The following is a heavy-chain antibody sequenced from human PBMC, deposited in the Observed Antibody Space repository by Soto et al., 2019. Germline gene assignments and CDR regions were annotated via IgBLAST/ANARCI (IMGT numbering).Heavy chain of an antibody. Sequence: SETLSLTCAVFGGSISNSNWWTWVRQPPRKGLDWIGEIFHSGSTNYNSSLMGRVTISVDKANNQFSLKLSSVTAADTAVYYCAHRPIVGAAIWGQGTLVTVSS. CDR3: AHRPIVGAAI. CDR2: IFHSGST. CDR1: GGSISNSNW. V-gene: IGHV4-4*02. J-gene: IGHJ4*02. D-gene: IGHD1-26*01.